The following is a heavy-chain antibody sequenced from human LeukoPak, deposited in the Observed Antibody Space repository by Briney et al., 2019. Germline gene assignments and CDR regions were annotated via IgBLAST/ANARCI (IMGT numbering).Heavy chain of an antibody. D-gene: IGHD2-15*01. V-gene: IGHV1-18*01. CDR3: ARGLQDRLYYYYGMDV. Sequence: ASVKVSCKASGYTFTSYGISWVRQAPGQGLEWMGWISAYNGNTNYAQKLQGRVTMTTDTSTSTAYMELRSLRSDDTAVYYCARGLQDRLYYYYGMDVWGQGTTVTVSS. J-gene: IGHJ6*02. CDR2: ISAYNGNT. CDR1: GYTFTSYG.